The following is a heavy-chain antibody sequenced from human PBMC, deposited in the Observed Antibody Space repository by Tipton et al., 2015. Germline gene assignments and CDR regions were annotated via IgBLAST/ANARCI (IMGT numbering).Heavy chain of an antibody. CDR3: ARGDSSGPDY. D-gene: IGHD6-19*01. V-gene: IGHV1-8*01. CDR1: GYTFTSYD. J-gene: IGHJ4*02. CDR2: MNPNSGNT. Sequence: QLVQSGAEVKKPGASVKVSCKASGYTFTSYDINWVRQATGQGLEWMGWMNPNSGNTGYTQKFQGRVTMTTDTSTTTAYMELRSLRFDDTAVYYCARGDSSGPDYWGQGTLVTVSS.